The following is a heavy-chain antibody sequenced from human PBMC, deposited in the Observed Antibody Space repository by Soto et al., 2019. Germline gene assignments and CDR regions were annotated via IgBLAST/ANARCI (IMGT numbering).Heavy chain of an antibody. CDR2: ISYDEVNK. CDR1: GFTFSSYA. V-gene: IGHV3-30-3*01. D-gene: IGHD4-4*01. CDR3: ARKLTINTVSNPWDY. J-gene: IGHJ4*02. Sequence: QVQLVESGGGVVQPGRSLRLSCAASGFTFSSYAMSWVHQAPGKGLEWVALISYDEVNKYYPDSVKGRFTISRDNSKNPVYLLMNSLRAEDTAVYYYARKLTINTVSNPWDYWGQATLVTVSS.